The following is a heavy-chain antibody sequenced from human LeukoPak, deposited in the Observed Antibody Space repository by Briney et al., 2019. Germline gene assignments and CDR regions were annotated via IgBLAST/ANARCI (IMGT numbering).Heavy chain of an antibody. CDR3: ARDCRLATYTFDL. V-gene: IGHV3-7*01. J-gene: IGHJ3*01. D-gene: IGHD3-3*02. CDR1: GFTFSSYW. CDR2: IKQDGSEI. Sequence: GGSLRLSCAASGFTFSSYWVTWVRQAPGKGLEWVANIKQDGSEIYYVDSVKGRFTISRDNAKNSLYLQMNSLRAEDTAVYYCARDCRLATYTFDLWGQGSMVTVSS.